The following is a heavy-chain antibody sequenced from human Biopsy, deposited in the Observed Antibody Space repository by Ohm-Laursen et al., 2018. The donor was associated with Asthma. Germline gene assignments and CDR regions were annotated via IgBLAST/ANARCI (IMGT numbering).Heavy chain of an antibody. D-gene: IGHD2-2*01. CDR2: INSVFGTT. J-gene: IGHJ4*02. CDR1: GGTFNTYV. V-gene: IGHV1-69*01. Sequence: FSVKVSCKSLGGTFNTYVIGWVRQAPGQGLEWMGGINSVFGTTTYPQKFQDRVTITADDSTSTVYMELSSLRSEDTAVYYCARKAGSCISRTCYSLDFWGQGALVTVSS. CDR3: ARKAGSCISRTCYSLDF.